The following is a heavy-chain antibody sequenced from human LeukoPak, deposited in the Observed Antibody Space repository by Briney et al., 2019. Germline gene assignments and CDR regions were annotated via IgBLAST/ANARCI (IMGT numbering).Heavy chain of an antibody. V-gene: IGHV3-43*01. Sequence: GGSLRLSCAASGFKFDDYTMHWVRQAPGKGLEWVALITNDGESTFYADSMRGRFTISRDNTENSLHLQVNSLRVGDTALYHCAAERHMYYHYWGQGTLVTVSS. CDR3: AAERHMYYHY. CDR1: GFKFDDYT. CDR2: ITNDGEST. D-gene: IGHD2-8*01. J-gene: IGHJ4*02.